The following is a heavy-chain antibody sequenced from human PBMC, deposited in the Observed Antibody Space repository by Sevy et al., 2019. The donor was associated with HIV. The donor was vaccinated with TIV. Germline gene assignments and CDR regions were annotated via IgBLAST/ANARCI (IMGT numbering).Heavy chain of an antibody. CDR2: ISSSSSYI. V-gene: IGHV3-21*01. CDR3: ARVKDYGDYGAFDI. J-gene: IGHJ3*02. Sequence: GGSLRLSCAGSGFTFNSHTMNWVRQAPGKGLEWVSSISSSSSYIYYGDSVKGRFTISRDNAQSSLFLQMNSLRAEDTAIYFCARVKDYGDYGAFDIWGQGTMVTVSS. D-gene: IGHD4-17*01. CDR1: GFTFNSHT.